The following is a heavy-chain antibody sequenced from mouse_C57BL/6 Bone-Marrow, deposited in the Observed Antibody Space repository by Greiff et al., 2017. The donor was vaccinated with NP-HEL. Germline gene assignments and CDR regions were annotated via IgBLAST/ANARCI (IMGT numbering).Heavy chain of an antibody. V-gene: IGHV5-17*01. CDR3: ARRITTVVATRAMDY. CDR1: GFTFSDYG. Sequence: EVQRVESGGGLVKPGGSLKLSCAASGFTFSDYGMHWVRQAPEKGLEWVAYISSGSSTIYYADTVKGRFTISRDNAKNTLFLQRTSLRSEDTAMYYCARRITTVVATRAMDYWGQGTSVTVSS. D-gene: IGHD1-1*01. J-gene: IGHJ4*01. CDR2: ISSGSSTI.